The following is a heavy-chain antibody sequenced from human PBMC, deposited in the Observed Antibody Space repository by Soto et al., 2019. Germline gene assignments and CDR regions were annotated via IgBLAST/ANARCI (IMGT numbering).Heavy chain of an antibody. CDR3: ARARDGFGELSPLDY. Sequence: ESGGGVVQSGGSLRLSCATSGFTFSDHGFHWVRQAPGKGLEWVALIWSDGSNDYVADSVKGRFSISRDNSDNTVSLQMHSLRTEDTAVYYCARARDGFGELSPLDYWGQGTLVTVSS. CDR2: IWSDGSND. J-gene: IGHJ4*02. CDR1: GFTFSDHG. V-gene: IGHV3-33*01. D-gene: IGHD3-10*01.